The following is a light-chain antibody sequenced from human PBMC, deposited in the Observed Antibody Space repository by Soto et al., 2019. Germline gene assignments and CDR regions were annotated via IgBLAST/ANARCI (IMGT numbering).Light chain of an antibody. J-gene: IGLJ1*01. CDR3: SSYTSSSTYV. Sequence: QSVLTQPASVSGSPGQSITISCTGTSSDVGGYNYVSWYQQHPGKAPKLMIYEVSNRPSGVSNRFSGSKSCNTASLTISGLQAEDEADYYCSSYTSSSTYVFGNGTKVTVL. CDR2: EVS. V-gene: IGLV2-14*01. CDR1: SSDVGGYNY.